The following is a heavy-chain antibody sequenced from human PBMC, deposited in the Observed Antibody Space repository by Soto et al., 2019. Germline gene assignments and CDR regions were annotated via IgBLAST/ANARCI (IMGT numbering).Heavy chain of an antibody. D-gene: IGHD1-26*01. J-gene: IGHJ6*02. CDR2: INAGNSNT. Sequence: PSVKVSCKASGYTFTSYAMHWVRQAPGQRLEWMGWINAGNSNTKYSQKFQGRLTIASDTSASTAYMELTSLRSEDTAVYYCARDLYVVGATYYYGLDVWGQGTTVTVSS. CDR1: GYTFTSYA. CDR3: ARDLYVVGATYYYGLDV. V-gene: IGHV1-3*01.